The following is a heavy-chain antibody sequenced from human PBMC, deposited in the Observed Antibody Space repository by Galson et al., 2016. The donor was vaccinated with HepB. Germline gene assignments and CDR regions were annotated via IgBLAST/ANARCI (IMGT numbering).Heavy chain of an antibody. CDR2: INPNNGDT. CDR3: ARDRAVVRIFPPRNYGMDD. Sequence: SVKVSCKASGYSFNGYYIHWVRQAPGQGLEWMGWINPNNGDTNYAHKFQGRVTMTRDKSISTAYMELKRLSSDDTAVYSCARDRAVVRIFPPRNYGMDDWGRGTTVTVSS. V-gene: IGHV1-2*02. CDR1: GYSFNGYY. D-gene: IGHD2/OR15-2a*01. J-gene: IGHJ6*02.